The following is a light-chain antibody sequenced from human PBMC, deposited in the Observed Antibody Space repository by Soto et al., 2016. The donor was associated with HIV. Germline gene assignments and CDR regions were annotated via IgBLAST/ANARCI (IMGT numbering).Light chain of an antibody. CDR2: DDS. Sequence: SYELIQAPSVSVSPGQTVSITCSGDKLGEKYACWYQQKPGQAPVLVVYDDSDRPSGIPERFSGSNSGNTATLTISRVEAGDEADYYCQVWDSSSDHLWVFGGGTKLTVL. CDR3: QVWDSSSDHLWV. J-gene: IGLJ3*02. CDR1: KLGEKY. V-gene: IGLV3-21*02.